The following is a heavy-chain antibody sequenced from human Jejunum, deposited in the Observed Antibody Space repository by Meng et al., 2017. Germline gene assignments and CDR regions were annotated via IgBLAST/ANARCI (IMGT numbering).Heavy chain of an antibody. Sequence: ASVKVSCKTSGFPFTAYYMHCVRQAPGQGLEWMGWRSLSSGATNYLQKLQGRVSLTRDTSINTAYMDFDRLTSDDTAVYSCATSSGYSASWGAFDYWGQGTLVTSPQ. V-gene: IGHV1-2*02. CDR1: GFPFTAYY. CDR3: ATSSGYSASWGAFDY. J-gene: IGHJ4*02. D-gene: IGHD5-12*01. CDR2: RSLSSGAT.